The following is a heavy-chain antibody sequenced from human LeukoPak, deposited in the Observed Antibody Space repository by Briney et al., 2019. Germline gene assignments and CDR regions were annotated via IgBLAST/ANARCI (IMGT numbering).Heavy chain of an antibody. CDR2: INPTDSYT. J-gene: IGHJ4*02. D-gene: IGHD3-10*01. V-gene: IGHV5-10-1*01. Sequence: GESLKISCQGSGYSFTNYWISWVRQMPGKGLEWMGRINPTDSYTKYSPSFQGHVTILVDKSINTAYLQWSSLKASDTAIYYCARRGSGSYLDFDYWGQGTVVTVSS. CDR1: GYSFTNYW. CDR3: ARRGSGSYLDFDY.